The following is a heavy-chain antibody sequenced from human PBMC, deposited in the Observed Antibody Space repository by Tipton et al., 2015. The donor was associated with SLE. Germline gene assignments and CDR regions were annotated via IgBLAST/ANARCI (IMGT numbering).Heavy chain of an antibody. V-gene: IGHV4-39*07. Sequence: TLSLTCTVSGGSISSSSYYWGWIRQPPGKGLEWIGSIYYSGSTYYNPSLKSRVTISVDTSKNQFSLKLSSVTAADTAVYYCARDGGDYYYDSSGYYPSAFDIWGQGTMVTVSS. CDR3: ARDGGDYYYDSSGYYPSAFDI. CDR1: GGSISSSSYY. CDR2: IYYSGST. J-gene: IGHJ3*02. D-gene: IGHD3-22*01.